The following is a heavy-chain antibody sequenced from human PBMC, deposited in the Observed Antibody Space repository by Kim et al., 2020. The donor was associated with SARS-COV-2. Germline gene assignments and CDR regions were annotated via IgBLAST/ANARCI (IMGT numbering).Heavy chain of an antibody. CDR1: GYTFTSYA. CDR3: SLKWQWLARGIFFDY. Sequence: ASVKVSCKASGYTFTSYAMHWVRQAPGQRLEWMGWINAGNGNTKYSQKFQGRVTITRDTSASTAYMELSSLRSEDTAVYYCSLKWQWLARGIFFDYWGQGTLVTVSS. CDR2: INAGNGNT. J-gene: IGHJ4*02. V-gene: IGHV1-3*01. D-gene: IGHD6-19*01.